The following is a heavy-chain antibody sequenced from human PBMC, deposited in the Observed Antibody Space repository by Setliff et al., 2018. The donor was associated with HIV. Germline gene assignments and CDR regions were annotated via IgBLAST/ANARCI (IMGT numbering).Heavy chain of an antibody. CDR1: NGSISSGTFY. Sequence: KNSETLSLTCTVSNGSISSGTFYWNWIRQPAGKGLEWIGRLHLSGDTNYNPSLKSRVTMSIDTSKNQFSLKLSSVTAADTAVYYCARDNSYYYGSGSHYWYGMDVWGQGTTVTVSS. J-gene: IGHJ6*01. V-gene: IGHV4-61*02. CDR2: LHLSGDT. CDR3: ARDNSYYYGSGSHYWYGMDV. D-gene: IGHD3-10*01.